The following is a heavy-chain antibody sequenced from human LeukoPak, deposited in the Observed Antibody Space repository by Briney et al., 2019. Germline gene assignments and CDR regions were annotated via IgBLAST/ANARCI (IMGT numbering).Heavy chain of an antibody. CDR1: GFSFSSYS. D-gene: IGHD1-26*01. CDR2: IYSGGST. V-gene: IGHV3-53*01. J-gene: IGHJ5*02. Sequence: PGGSLRLSCAASGFSFSSYSMKWVRQAPGKGLEWVSVIYSGGSTYYADSVKGRFTISRDNSKNTLYLQMNSLRAEDTAIYYCAKKYSTGLDPWGQGTLVTVSS. CDR3: AKKYSTGLDP.